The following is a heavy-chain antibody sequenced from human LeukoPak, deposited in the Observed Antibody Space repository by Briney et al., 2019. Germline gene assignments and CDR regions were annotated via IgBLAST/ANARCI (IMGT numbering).Heavy chain of an antibody. CDR3: AKDPTHYYDTSGYSFVDY. CDR1: GFTFSNYG. J-gene: IGHJ4*02. V-gene: IGHV3-30*18. CDR2: ISYDGSNK. Sequence: TGGSLRLSCAASGFTFSNYGMHWVRQAPGKGLEWVAVISYDGSNKYYVDSVKGRFTISRDNSKNTLYLQMTSLRAEGTAVYYCAKDPTHYYDTSGYSFVDYWGQGTLVTVSS. D-gene: IGHD3-22*01.